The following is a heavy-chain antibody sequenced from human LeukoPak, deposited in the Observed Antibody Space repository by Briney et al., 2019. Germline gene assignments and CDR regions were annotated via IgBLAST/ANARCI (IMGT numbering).Heavy chain of an antibody. D-gene: IGHD6-13*01. V-gene: IGHV3-74*01. CDR2: INGDGGSR. Sequence: GGSLRLSCAASGFTFSTYWMHWVRQAPGKGLVLVSRINGDGGSRNYADSVKGRFTISRDNAKNTLYLQMSSLRVEDTAVYYCASASSHRTAAGGDYWGQGTLVTVST. CDR3: ASASSHRTAAGGDY. J-gene: IGHJ4*02. CDR1: GFTFSTYW.